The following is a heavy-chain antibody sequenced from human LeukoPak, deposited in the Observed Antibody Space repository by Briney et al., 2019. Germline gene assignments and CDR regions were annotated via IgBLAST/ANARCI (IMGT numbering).Heavy chain of an antibody. J-gene: IGHJ6*02. D-gene: IGHD1-14*01. Sequence: ASVKVSCKASGYTFTGYYIHWVRQAPGQGLEWMGWINPNSGGTNYAQKFQGRVTMTRDTSISTAYMELSRLRSDDTAVYYCARDTSITYYYYGMDVWGQGTTVTVSS. CDR1: GYTFTGYY. CDR2: INPNSGGT. CDR3: ARDTSITYYYYGMDV. V-gene: IGHV1-2*02.